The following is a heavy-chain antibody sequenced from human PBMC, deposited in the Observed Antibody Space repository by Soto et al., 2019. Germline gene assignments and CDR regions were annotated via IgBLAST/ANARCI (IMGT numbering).Heavy chain of an antibody. J-gene: IGHJ4*02. CDR3: ARGNFWSFDF. Sequence: GGSLRLSCEASGFTFSSYWMRWARQAPGKGLEWVANIKQDGSEKYYVDSVKGRFTISRDNAKNSLYLHMNSLRAEDTAVYYCARGNFWSFDFWGQGTLVTVSS. D-gene: IGHD3-3*01. V-gene: IGHV3-7*01. CDR2: IKQDGSEK. CDR1: GFTFSSYW.